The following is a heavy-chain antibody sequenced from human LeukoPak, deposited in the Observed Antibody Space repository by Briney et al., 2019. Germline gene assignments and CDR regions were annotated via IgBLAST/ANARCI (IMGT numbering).Heavy chain of an antibody. Sequence: GGSLRLSCAASGFTFSSYGMNWVRQAPGKGLEWLSYISSGSSTIYYADSVKGRFTISRDNAKNSLYLQMNSLRAEDTAVYYFARISIAFDIWGQGTMVTVSS. V-gene: IGHV3-48*04. CDR1: GFTFSSYG. CDR2: ISSGSSTI. J-gene: IGHJ3*02. D-gene: IGHD6-6*01. CDR3: ARISIAFDI.